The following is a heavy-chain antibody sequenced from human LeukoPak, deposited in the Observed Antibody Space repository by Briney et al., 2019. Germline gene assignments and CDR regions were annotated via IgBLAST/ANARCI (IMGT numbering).Heavy chain of an antibody. Sequence: GGSLRLSCAASGFTFSSYSMNWVRQAPGKGLEWVSYISSSSSTIYYADSVKGRFTISRDNAKNSLYLQMNSLRAEDTAVYYCARVDGSGSYTPTYYYYYMDVWGKGTTVTVSS. CDR2: ISSSSSTI. J-gene: IGHJ6*03. CDR1: GFTFSSYS. D-gene: IGHD3-10*01. V-gene: IGHV3-48*01. CDR3: ARVDGSGSYTPTYYYYYMDV.